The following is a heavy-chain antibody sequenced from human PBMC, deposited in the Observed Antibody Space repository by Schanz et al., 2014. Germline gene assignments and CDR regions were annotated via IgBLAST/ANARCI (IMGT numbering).Heavy chain of an antibody. J-gene: IGHJ5*02. V-gene: IGHV3-30*19. CDR1: GFSFSGYG. CDR2: ISYDGRSK. D-gene: IGHD6-13*01. Sequence: QVQLVESGGGVAQPGGSLRLSCAASGFSFSGYGMHWVRQAPGKGLEWVAVISYDGRSKDYADSVKGRFTISRDNSKNTLYLQMDTLRVEDTAMFYCARDMTIAPAWGQGTLVTVSS. CDR3: ARDMTIAPA.